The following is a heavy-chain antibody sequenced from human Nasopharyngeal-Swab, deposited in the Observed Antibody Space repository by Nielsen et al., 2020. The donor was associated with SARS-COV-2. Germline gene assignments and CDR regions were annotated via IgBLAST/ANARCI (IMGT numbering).Heavy chain of an antibody. CDR1: GDSFSVYS. Sequence: SETLSLTCAISGDSFSVYSWSWIRQPPGKGLEWIGHIYYNDSIYYSGSTNYNPSLESRVTISVDTSKNHFSLRLSSVTADDTAVYYCARVRRDGIDHWGQGTLVTVSS. J-gene: IGHJ4*02. CDR2: IYYNDSIYYSGST. CDR3: ARVRRDGIDH. V-gene: IGHV4-59*13. D-gene: IGHD1-26*01.